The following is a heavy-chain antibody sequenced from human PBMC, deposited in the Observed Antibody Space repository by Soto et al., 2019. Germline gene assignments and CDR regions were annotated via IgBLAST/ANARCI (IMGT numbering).Heavy chain of an antibody. CDR3: ARGAGYAIVVVSPLNY. J-gene: IGHJ4*02. CDR1: GGTFSSYA. D-gene: IGHD3-22*01. V-gene: IGHV1-69*13. Sequence: SVKVSCKASGGTFSSYAISWVRQAPGQRLEWMGGIIPIFGTANYAQKFQGRVTITADESTSTAYMELSSLRSEDTVVYYCARGAGYAIVVVSPLNYWGQGTLVTVSS. CDR2: IIPIFGTA.